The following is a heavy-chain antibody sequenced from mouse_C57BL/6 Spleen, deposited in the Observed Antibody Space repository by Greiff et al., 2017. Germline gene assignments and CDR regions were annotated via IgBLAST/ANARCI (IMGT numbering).Heavy chain of an antibody. J-gene: IGHJ2*01. CDR1: GYAFSSSW. D-gene: IGHD1-1*01. V-gene: IGHV1-82*01. Sequence: QVQLQQSGPELVKPGASVKISCKASGYAFSSSWMNWVKQRHGKGLEWIGRIYPGDGDTNYNGKFKGKATLTADTSSSTAYMQLSRLTSEYSAVYFCSKCDSYDSSHYYFDYWGQGTTLTVSS. CDR2: IYPGDGDT. CDR3: SKCDSYDSSHYYFDY.